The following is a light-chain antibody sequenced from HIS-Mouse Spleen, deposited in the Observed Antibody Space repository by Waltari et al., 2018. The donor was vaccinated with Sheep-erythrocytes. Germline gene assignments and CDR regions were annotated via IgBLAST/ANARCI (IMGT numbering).Light chain of an antibody. CDR3: QQYNSYPLT. J-gene: IGKJ4*01. V-gene: IGKV1-5*03. Sequence: DIQMTQSPSTLSASVGDRVTITCRASQSISSWLAWYQQNPGKAPKLLIDKASSLESGVPSRFSGSGAGTEFTLTISSLQPDDFATYYCQQYNSYPLTFGGGTKVEIK. CDR2: KAS. CDR1: QSISSW.